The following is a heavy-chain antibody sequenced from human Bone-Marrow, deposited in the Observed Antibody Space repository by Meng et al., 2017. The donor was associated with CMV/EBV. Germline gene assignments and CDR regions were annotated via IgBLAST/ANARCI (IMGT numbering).Heavy chain of an antibody. J-gene: IGHJ4*02. D-gene: IGHD3-10*01. CDR1: GFAFSNYE. CDR3: ARVGGSGSFDY. V-gene: IGHV3-48*03. CDR2: SSGSGRTI. Sequence: GGSLRLSCVASGFAFSNYEMSWVRQAPGKGLEWLSYSSGSGRTIYYADSVKGRFTISRDNAKNSLYLQMNSLRVEDTAVYYCARVGGSGSFDYWGQGTLVTVS.